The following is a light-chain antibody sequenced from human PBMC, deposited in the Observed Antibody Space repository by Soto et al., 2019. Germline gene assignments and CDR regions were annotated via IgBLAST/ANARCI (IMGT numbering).Light chain of an antibody. CDR2: GAS. J-gene: IGKJ5*01. CDR3: QQYNTWPPIT. V-gene: IGKV3-15*01. Sequence: EIVMTQSPATLSVSPLEGATLSCMASQSFSSNLAWYRQKPGQAPRLLIFGASTRATGIPARFSGSGSGTEFTLTISSLQSEDFAVYYCQQYNTWPPITFGPGTRLEMK. CDR1: QSFSSN.